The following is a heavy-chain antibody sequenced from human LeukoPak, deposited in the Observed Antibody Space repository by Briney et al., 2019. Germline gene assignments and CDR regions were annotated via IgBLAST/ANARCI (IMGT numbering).Heavy chain of an antibody. Sequence: GGSLRLSCAASGFTFRSYSMNWVRQAPGEGLEWISYISSSSSTIYYADSVKSRLTISRDNAKNSLYLQMNSLRDEDTAVYYCARDFTDNYYGSVWGQGTLVTVSS. CDR2: ISSSSSTI. CDR1: GFTFRSYS. V-gene: IGHV3-48*02. CDR3: ARDFTDNYYGSV. D-gene: IGHD3-10*01. J-gene: IGHJ4*02.